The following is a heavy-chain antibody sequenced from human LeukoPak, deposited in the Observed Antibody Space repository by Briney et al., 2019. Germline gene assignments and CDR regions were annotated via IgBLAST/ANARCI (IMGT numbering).Heavy chain of an antibody. CDR1: GFTFGDYA. CDR2: IRSKAYGGTT. J-gene: IGHJ4*02. CDR3: TRYDYGDYGGDY. Sequence: GGSLRLSCTASGFTFGDYAMSRFRQAPGKGLEWVGFIRSKAYGGTTEYAASVKGRFTISRDDSKSIAYLQMNSLKTEDTAVYYCTRYDYGDYGGDYWGQGTLVTVSS. D-gene: IGHD4-17*01. V-gene: IGHV3-49*03.